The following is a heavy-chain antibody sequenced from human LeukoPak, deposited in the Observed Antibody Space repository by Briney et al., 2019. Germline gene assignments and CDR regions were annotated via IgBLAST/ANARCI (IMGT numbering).Heavy chain of an antibody. Sequence: SETLSLTCTVSGFSISSGHYWCWIRQPPGKGLEWIGSMYHSGSTNYNPSLKSRVTMSVDTSKNQFSLQLNSVTPEDTAVYYCARAHSGSLGFWGQGTLVTVSS. CDR3: ARAHSGSLGF. CDR1: GFSISSGHY. J-gene: IGHJ4*02. CDR2: MYHSGST. D-gene: IGHD1-26*01. V-gene: IGHV4-38-2*02.